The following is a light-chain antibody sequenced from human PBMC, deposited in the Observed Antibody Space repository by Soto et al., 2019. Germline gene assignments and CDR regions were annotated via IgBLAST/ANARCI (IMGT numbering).Light chain of an antibody. Sequence: QAVVTQEPSLTVSPGGTVTLTCGSSTGAVTSGHYPYWFQQKPGQAPRTLIYDTSNKHSWTPARFSGSLLGGKAALTLSGAQPEDEADYYCLFSDSGASYVFGTGTKLTVL. CDR3: LFSDSGASYV. V-gene: IGLV7-46*01. J-gene: IGLJ1*01. CDR1: TGAVTSGHY. CDR2: DTS.